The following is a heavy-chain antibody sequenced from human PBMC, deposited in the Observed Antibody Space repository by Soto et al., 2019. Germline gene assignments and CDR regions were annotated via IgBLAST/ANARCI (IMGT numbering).Heavy chain of an antibody. CDR3: ARGPYCSGGSCYPKYYWFDP. V-gene: IGHV1-18*01. CDR1: GYTFTSYG. J-gene: IGHJ5*02. Sequence: ASVKVSCKASGYTFTSYGINWVRQAPGQGLEWMGWISAYNGDTNYAQKLQGRVTMTTDTSTSTVYMELRSLRSDDTAVYYCARGPYCSGGSCYPKYYWFDPWGQGTLVTVSS. CDR2: ISAYNGDT. D-gene: IGHD2-15*01.